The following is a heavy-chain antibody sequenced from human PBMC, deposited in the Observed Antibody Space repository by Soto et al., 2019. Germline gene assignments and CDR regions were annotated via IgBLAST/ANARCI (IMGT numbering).Heavy chain of an antibody. D-gene: IGHD3-16*01. CDR1: GFTFSSYG. Sequence: PGGSLRLSCAASGFTFSSYGMHWVRQAPGKGLEWVAVIWYDGNNKYYADSVKGRFTISRDNSKNTVYLQMNSLRVEDTAAYYCARDPWGGYWGQGTLVTVSS. CDR2: IWYDGNNK. V-gene: IGHV3-33*01. J-gene: IGHJ4*02. CDR3: ARDPWGGY.